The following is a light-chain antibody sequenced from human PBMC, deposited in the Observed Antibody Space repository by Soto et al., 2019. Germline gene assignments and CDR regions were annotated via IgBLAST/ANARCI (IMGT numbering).Light chain of an antibody. CDR1: QSISTY. CDR2: EAS. Sequence: DIPMTQSPSSLSASIGDRVTLTCRASQSISTYLNWFQQKPGKAPKLLIYEASILQSGVPSTFSGGGSGTDFTLTITSLQPEDFANYYCQQSVTPPYTFGQGTKLETK. J-gene: IGKJ2*01. V-gene: IGKV1-39*01. CDR3: QQSVTPPYT.